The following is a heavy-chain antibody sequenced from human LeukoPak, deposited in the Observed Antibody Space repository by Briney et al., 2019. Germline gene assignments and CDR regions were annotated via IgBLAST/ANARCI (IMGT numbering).Heavy chain of an antibody. Sequence: PSETLSLTCAVYGGSFSGYYWSWIRQPPGKGLEWIGEINHSGSTNYNPSLKSRVTISVDTSKNQFSLKLSSVTAADTAVYYCASLGPHGLDWGQGTLVTVSS. D-gene: IGHD3-16*01. CDR3: ASLGPHGLD. CDR1: GGSFSGYY. V-gene: IGHV4-34*01. CDR2: INHSGST. J-gene: IGHJ4*02.